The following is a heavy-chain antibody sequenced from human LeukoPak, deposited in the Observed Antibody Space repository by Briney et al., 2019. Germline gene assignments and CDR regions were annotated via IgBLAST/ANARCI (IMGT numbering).Heavy chain of an antibody. D-gene: IGHD3-10*01. CDR2: IKQDGSEK. V-gene: IGHV3-7*01. Sequence: PGGSLRLSCAASGFTFSTYWMSWVRQAPGKGLEWVANIKQDGSEKDYVDSVKGRFTISRDNAKNSLFLQMNSLRAEDTAVYYCARVRGGYYFDYWGQGSLITVSS. J-gene: IGHJ4*02. CDR1: GFTFSTYW. CDR3: ARVRGGYYFDY.